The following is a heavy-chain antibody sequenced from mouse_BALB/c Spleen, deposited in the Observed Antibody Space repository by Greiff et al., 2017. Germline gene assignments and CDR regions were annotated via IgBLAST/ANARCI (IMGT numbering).Heavy chain of an antibody. J-gene: IGHJ3*01. D-gene: IGHD2-2*01. CDR3: NDYGNDG. CDR1: GFNIKDYY. V-gene: IGHV14-4*02. CDR2: IDPENGDT. Sequence: VQLQQSGAELVRSGASVKLSCTASGFNIKDYYMHWVKQRPEQGLEWIGWIDPENGDTEYAPKFQGKATMTADTSSNTAYLQLSSLTSEDTAVYYCNDYGNDGWGQGTLVTVSA.